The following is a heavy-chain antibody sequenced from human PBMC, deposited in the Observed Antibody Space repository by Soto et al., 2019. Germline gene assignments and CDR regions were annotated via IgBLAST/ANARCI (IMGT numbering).Heavy chain of an antibody. J-gene: IGHJ4*02. CDR3: VRPRSGAVADSFDL. D-gene: IGHD3-3*01. V-gene: IGHV3-30-3*01. CDR2: VSKDGSVK. CDR1: GFTFSRHA. Sequence: GGSLRLSCEGSGFTFSRHALHWVRQAPGKGLEWVAVVSKDGSVKYWIESVKGRFTLSRDNSKNTVYLEMNSLRPEDTGVYYCVRPRSGAVADSFDLWGQGTLVTVSS.